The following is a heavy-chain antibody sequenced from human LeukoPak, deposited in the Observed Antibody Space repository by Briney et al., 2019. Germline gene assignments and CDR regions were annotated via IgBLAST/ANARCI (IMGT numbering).Heavy chain of an antibody. D-gene: IGHD4-23*01. CDR1: GYSISSGYY. CDR2: IYHSGST. V-gene: IGHV4-38-2*02. CDR3: ARDNSMHERGWWFDP. Sequence: KASETLSLTCTVSGYSISSGYYWGWIRQPPGKGLEWIGSIYHSGSTYYNPSLKSRVTISVDTSKNQFSLKLSSVTAADTAVYYCARDNSMHERGWWFDPWGQGTLVTVSS. J-gene: IGHJ5*02.